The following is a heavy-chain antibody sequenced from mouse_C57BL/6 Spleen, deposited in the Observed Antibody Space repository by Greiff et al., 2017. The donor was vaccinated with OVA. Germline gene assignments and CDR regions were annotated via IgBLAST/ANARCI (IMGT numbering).Heavy chain of an antibody. CDR2: IYPGDGDT. J-gene: IGHJ2*01. D-gene: IGHD1-1*01. Sequence: QVQLQQSGAELVKPGASVKISCKASGYAFSSYWMNWVKQRPGKGLEWIGQIYPGDGDTNYNGKFKGKATLTADKSSSTAYMQLSSLTSEDSAVYFCARCYYGSSYEYYFDYWGQGTTLTVSS. V-gene: IGHV1-80*01. CDR1: GYAFSSYW. CDR3: ARCYYGSSYEYYFDY.